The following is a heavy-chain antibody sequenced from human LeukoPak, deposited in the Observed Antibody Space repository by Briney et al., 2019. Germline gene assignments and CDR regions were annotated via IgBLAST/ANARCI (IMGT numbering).Heavy chain of an antibody. V-gene: IGHV3-30-3*01. CDR1: GFTFSSYA. J-gene: IGHJ4*02. D-gene: IGHD2-2*02. Sequence: PGGPLRLSCAASGFTFSSYAMHWVRQAPGKGLEWVAVISYDGSNKYYADSVKGRFTISRDNSKNTLYLQMNSLRAEDTAVYYCARATSSVKYCSSTSCYTLGGYWGQGTLVTVSS. CDR3: ARATSSVKYCSSTSCYTLGGY. CDR2: ISYDGSNK.